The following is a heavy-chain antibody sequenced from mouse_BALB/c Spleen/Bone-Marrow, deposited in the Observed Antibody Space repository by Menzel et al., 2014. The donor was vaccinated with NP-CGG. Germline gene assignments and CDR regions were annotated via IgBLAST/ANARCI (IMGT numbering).Heavy chain of an antibody. CDR3: ASPLITTVVAPFAY. CDR1: GDSITSGY. D-gene: IGHD1-1*01. Sequence: VQLQQPGPSFVKPSQTLSLTCSVTGDSITSGYWNWIRKFPGNKLEHMGYISYSGSTYYNPSLKSRISITRDTSKNQYYLQLNSVTTEDTATYYCASPLITTVVAPFAYWGQGTLVTVSA. J-gene: IGHJ3*01. V-gene: IGHV3-8*02. CDR2: ISYSGST.